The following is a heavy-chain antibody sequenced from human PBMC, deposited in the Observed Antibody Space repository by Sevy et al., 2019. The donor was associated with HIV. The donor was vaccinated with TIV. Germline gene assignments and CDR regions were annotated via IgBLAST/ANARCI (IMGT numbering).Heavy chain of an antibody. J-gene: IGHJ6*02. CDR3: VTDQKGQYSAYDGAGYYGMDV. D-gene: IGHD5-12*01. Sequence: GESLKISCAASGFSFNTFSMNWVRQRPEKGLEWVSSISSSSNYIFYADSVKGRFTISRDNAKDSLYLQMNSLRAEDTAVYYCVTDQKGQYSAYDGAGYYGMDVWGPGTTVTVSS. CDR1: GFSFNTFS. V-gene: IGHV3-21*01. CDR2: ISSSSNYI.